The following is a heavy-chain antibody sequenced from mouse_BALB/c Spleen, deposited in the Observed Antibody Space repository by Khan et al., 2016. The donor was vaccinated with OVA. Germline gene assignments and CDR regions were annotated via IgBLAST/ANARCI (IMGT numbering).Heavy chain of an antibody. V-gene: IGHV3-2*02. CDR1: GYSITSGYG. CDR2: ISYSGST. Sequence: EVQLVASGPGLVKPSQSLSLTCTVTGYSITSGYGWNWIRQFPGNKLEWMGYISYSGSTNYNPSLKSRISITRDTSKNQFFLQLNSVTTEDTATYDWARTARIKYWGQGTTLTGSS. J-gene: IGHJ2*01. D-gene: IGHD1-2*01. CDR3: ARTARIKY.